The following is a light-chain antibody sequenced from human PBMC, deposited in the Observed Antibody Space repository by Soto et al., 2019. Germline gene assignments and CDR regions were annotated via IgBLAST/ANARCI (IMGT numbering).Light chain of an antibody. CDR2: GAS. CDR1: TSSNDK. J-gene: IGKJ4*01. Sequence: EILMTQSPDTLSVSPGERATISCRASTSSNDKLAWYQQRPVPALRLLFYGASTRASNVTARFSGSWSGTAFTLTVSRLQSEDCAVYYCQQYDIWSPLNFGGRTRVEIK. CDR3: QQYDIWSPLN. V-gene: IGKV3-15*01.